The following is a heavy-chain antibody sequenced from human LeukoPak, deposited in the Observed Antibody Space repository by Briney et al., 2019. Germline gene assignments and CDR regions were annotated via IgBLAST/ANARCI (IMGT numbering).Heavy chain of an antibody. CDR3: ARDQGYGGFDY. CDR1: GGSISTYY. J-gene: IGHJ4*02. V-gene: IGHV4-59*01. D-gene: IGHD3-16*01. Sequence: PSETLSLTCTVSGGSISTYYWSWIRQPPGKGLEWIGYIYYIGTTNYNPSLKSRVTTSVDTSKNQFSLKLSSVTAADTAFYYCARDQGYGGFDYWGQGALVTVSS. CDR2: IYYIGTT.